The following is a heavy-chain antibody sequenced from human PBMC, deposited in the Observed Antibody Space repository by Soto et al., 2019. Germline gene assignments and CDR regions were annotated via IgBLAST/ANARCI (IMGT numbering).Heavy chain of an antibody. J-gene: IGHJ5*02. Sequence: GGSLRLSCAASGFTFSSYSMNWVRQAPGKGLEWVSSISSSSSYIYYADSVKGRFTISRDNAKNSLYLQMNSLRAEDTAVYYCARDSLYCSSTSCYTRGWFGPWGQGTLVTVSS. CDR2: ISSSSSYI. CDR3: ARDSLYCSSTSCYTRGWFGP. CDR1: GFTFSSYS. V-gene: IGHV3-21*01. D-gene: IGHD2-2*02.